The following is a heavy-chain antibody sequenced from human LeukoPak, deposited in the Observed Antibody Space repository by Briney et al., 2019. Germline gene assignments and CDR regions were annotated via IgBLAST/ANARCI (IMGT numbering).Heavy chain of an antibody. Sequence: PSETLSLTCAVSDVSIFRSNWWSWVRHPPGKGLEWIGTIYYTGNTNYNPSLKSRVTISVDTSKNQFSLKLSSVTAADTAVYYCARDRLQLKSWGQGTLVTVSS. V-gene: IGHV4-4*02. CDR1: DVSIFRSNW. CDR3: ARDRLQLKS. CDR2: IYYTGNT. D-gene: IGHD1-1*01. J-gene: IGHJ5*02.